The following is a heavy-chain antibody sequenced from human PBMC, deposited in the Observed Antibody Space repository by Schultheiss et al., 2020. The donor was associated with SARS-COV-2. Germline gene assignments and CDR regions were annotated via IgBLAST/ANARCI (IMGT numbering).Heavy chain of an antibody. CDR3: ARDVTSVTTAKYDY. CDR1: GYTFTGYY. D-gene: IGHD4-17*01. J-gene: IGHJ4*02. Sequence: ASVKVSCKASGYTFTGYYMHWVRQAPGQGLEWMGRINPNSGGTNYAQKFQGRVTMTRDTSISTAYMELSRLRSDDTAVYYCARDVTSVTTAKYDYWGQGTLVTVSS. V-gene: IGHV1-2*06. CDR2: INPNSGGT.